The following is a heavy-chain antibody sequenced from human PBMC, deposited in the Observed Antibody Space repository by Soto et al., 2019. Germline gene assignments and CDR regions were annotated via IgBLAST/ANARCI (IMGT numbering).Heavy chain of an antibody. J-gene: IGHJ5*01. Sequence: VGSLRLSCAASGFTFSSYVMSWVRHVPGKGLYWVSSISGTVVSTYYADSGKGLFTISRDNSKNTLNLQPNGLRAEDTAVYYCAKDEWLRLGGWFDCWGQGTLVTVSS. CDR2: ISGTVVST. CDR3: AKDEWLRLGGWFDC. V-gene: IGHV3-23*01. CDR1: GFTFSSYV. D-gene: IGHD5-12*01.